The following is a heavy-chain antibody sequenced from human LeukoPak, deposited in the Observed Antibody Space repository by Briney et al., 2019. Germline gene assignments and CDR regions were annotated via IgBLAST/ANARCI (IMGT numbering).Heavy chain of an antibody. CDR1: GGSISSYY. Sequence: PSETLSLTCTVSGGSISSYYWSWIRQPPGKGLEWIGYIYYSGSTNYNPSLKSRVTMSVDTSKNQFSLNLRSVTPEDTAVYYCARNLIPEQLVLNFWGQGTLVTVSS. CDR2: IYYSGST. J-gene: IGHJ4*02. CDR3: ARNLIPEQLVLNF. D-gene: IGHD6-13*01. V-gene: IGHV4-59*01.